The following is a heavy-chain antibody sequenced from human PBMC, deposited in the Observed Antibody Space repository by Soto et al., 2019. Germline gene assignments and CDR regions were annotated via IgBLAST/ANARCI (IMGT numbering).Heavy chain of an antibody. CDR2: VNPTGGST. V-gene: IGHV1-46*01. J-gene: IGHJ3*01. CDR3: ARRPGAGAFDF. CDR1: GYTFTSYY. D-gene: IGHD1-26*01. Sequence: QVQLVQSGAEVRKPGASVKVSCKASGYTFTSYYMHWVRQAPGQGLEWMGLVNPTGGSTTYAQKFQGXXTXTXXTSTSTVYMELSSLRSEDTAVYFCARRPGAGAFDFWGQGTMVTVSS.